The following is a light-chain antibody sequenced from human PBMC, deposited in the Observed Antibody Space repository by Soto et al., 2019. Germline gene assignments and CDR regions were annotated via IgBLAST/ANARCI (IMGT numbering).Light chain of an antibody. Sequence: EVVLTQSPGTLSLSPGERATLSCRASQSVRNNYFAWYQQKPGQSPKLLIFGSSDSATGIPDRFSGSGSATDFTLTISRLEPEDFAVYYCQQYGSSPPYTFGQGTKLEIK. V-gene: IGKV3-20*01. J-gene: IGKJ2*01. CDR1: QSVRNNY. CDR2: GSS. CDR3: QQYGSSPPYT.